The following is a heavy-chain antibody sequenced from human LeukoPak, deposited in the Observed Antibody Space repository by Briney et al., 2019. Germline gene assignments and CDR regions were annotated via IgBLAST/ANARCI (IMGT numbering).Heavy chain of an antibody. V-gene: IGHV4-34*01. CDR2: INHSGST. Sequence: SETLSLTCAVYGGSFSGYYWSWIRQPPGKGLEWIGEINHSGSTNYNPSLKSRVTISVDTSKNQFSLKLSSVTAADTAVYYCARWSERDYYDSSGYSAHDAFDIWGQGIMVTVSS. CDR1: GGSFSGYY. CDR3: ARWSERDYYDSSGYSAHDAFDI. D-gene: IGHD3-22*01. J-gene: IGHJ3*02.